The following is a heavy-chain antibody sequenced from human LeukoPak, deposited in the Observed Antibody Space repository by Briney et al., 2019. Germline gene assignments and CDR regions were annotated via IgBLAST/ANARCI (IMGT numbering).Heavy chain of an antibody. D-gene: IGHD6-19*01. J-gene: IGHJ4*02. CDR1: GYTFTGYY. CDR2: INPNSGGT. Sequence: ASVKVSCKASGYTFTGYYMHWVRQAPGQGLEWMGWINPNSGGTNYAQRFQGRVTMTRDTSISTAYMELSRLGSDDTAVYYCARDTELAVSGTFALHPKFDYWGQGTLVTVSS. CDR3: ARDTELAVSGTFALHPKFDY. V-gene: IGHV1-2*02.